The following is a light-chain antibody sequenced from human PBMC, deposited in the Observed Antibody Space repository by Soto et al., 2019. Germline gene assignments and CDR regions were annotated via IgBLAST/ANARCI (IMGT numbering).Light chain of an antibody. J-gene: IGKJ1*01. CDR1: QSINNW. V-gene: IGKV1-5*03. Sequence: DIQMTQSPSTLSASVGDRVTITCRASQSINNWLAWYQQKPGKAPKLFIFKASTLESGVPSRFSGCGSGTEFTLSIISLQPDDVATYFCQQYESFPRMFGDWTKVEIK. CDR2: KAS. CDR3: QQYESFPRM.